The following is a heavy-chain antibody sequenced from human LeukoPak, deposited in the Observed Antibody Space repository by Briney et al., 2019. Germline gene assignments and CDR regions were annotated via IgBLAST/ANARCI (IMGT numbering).Heavy chain of an antibody. CDR1: GYTFTGYY. CDR3: ARGLLWFGKNWFDP. CDR2: ISPSGGST. J-gene: IGHJ5*02. D-gene: IGHD3-10*01. V-gene: IGHV1-46*01. Sequence: ASVKVSCKASGYTFTGYYMHWVRQAPGQGPEWMGVISPSGGSTTYAQKFQGRVTLTRDMSTSTDYLELSSLRSEDTAVYYCARGLLWFGKNWFDPWGQGTLVTVSS.